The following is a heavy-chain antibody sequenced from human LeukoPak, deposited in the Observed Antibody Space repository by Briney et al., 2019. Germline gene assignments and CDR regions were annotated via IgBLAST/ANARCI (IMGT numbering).Heavy chain of an antibody. CDR3: ARERASYYYDSRGGWFDP. D-gene: IGHD3-22*01. Sequence: PSETLSLTCTVSSGSMSRYYWSWIRQSPGKGLEWIGYIYSRGGTNYNPSLRGRVTISVDTSKNQFSLKLSSVTAADTAVYYCARERASYYYDSRGGWFDPWGQGTLVTVSS. V-gene: IGHV4-59*01. CDR1: SGSMSRYY. CDR2: IYSRGGT. J-gene: IGHJ5*02.